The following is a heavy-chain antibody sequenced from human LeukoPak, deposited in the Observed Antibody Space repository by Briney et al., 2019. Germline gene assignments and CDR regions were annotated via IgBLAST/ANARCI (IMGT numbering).Heavy chain of an antibody. J-gene: IGHJ4*02. D-gene: IGHD1-1*01. Sequence: GGSLRLSCAASGFTFSSYSMNWVRQAPGKGLEWVSTASYYVGKQYHADSVRGRFTVSRDNSRNTVSLQMSSLRVEDTGIYYCAKAGTGADGAGFLCEYWGQGTLVTVSS. CDR2: ASYYVGKQ. CDR1: GFTFSSYS. V-gene: IGHV3-23*01. CDR3: AKAGTGADGAGFLCEY.